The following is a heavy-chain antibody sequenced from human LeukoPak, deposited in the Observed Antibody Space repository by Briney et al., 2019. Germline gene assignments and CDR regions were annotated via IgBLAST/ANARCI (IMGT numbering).Heavy chain of an antibody. CDR3: AKVGGYCSSTSCYKNFDY. CDR2: ISGSGGST. D-gene: IGHD2-2*02. CDR1: GFTVSSYA. Sequence: GGSLRLSCAASGFTVSSYAMSWDRQAPGEGLEWVSAISGSGGSTYYADSVKGRFTISRDNSKNTLYLQMNSLRAEDTAVYYCAKVGGYCSSTSCYKNFDYWGQGTLVTVSS. J-gene: IGHJ4*02. V-gene: IGHV3-23*01.